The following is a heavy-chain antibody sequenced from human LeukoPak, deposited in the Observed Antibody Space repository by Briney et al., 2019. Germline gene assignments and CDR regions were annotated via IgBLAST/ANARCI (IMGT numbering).Heavy chain of an antibody. CDR3: ARFNYFYYMDV. J-gene: IGHJ6*03. CDR2: INWNGDST. Sequence: GGSLRLSCAASGFTFDDYAMSWVRQAPGKGLEWVSGINWNGDSTGYADSVKGRFTTSRDNAKNSLYLQVNSLRAEDTALYYCARFNYFYYMDVWGKGTTVTVSS. CDR1: GFTFDDYA. V-gene: IGHV3-20*04.